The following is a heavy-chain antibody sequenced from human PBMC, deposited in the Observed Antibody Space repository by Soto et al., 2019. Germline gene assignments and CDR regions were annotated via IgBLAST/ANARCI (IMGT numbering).Heavy chain of an antibody. J-gene: IGHJ4*02. CDR2: ISYDGNDK. CDR3: AKGQYSSSWYGNY. Sequence: PGGSLRLSCAASGFTLSSYAMHWVRQPPGKGLEWVAVISYDGNDKYYADTVKGRFTISRDISKSTLYLQMNSLRAEDTAVYYCAKGQYSSSWYGNYWGQGTLVTVSS. CDR1: GFTLSSYA. D-gene: IGHD6-13*01. V-gene: IGHV3-30*18.